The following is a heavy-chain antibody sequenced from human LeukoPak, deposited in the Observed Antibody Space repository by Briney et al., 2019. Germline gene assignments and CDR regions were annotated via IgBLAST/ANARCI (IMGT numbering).Heavy chain of an antibody. CDR3: ARDFGQEGTLFDY. Sequence: GGSLRLSCAASGLIFSSYAMSWVRQAPGKGLEWVANIKQDGSEKYYVDSVKGRFTISRDNAKNSLYLQMNSLRAEDTAVYYCARDFGQEGTLFDYWGQGTLVTVSS. CDR2: IKQDGSEK. J-gene: IGHJ4*02. D-gene: IGHD3-16*01. CDR1: GLIFSSYA. V-gene: IGHV3-7*01.